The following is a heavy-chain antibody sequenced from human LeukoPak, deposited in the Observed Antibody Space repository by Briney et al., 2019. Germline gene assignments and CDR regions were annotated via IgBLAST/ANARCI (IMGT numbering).Heavy chain of an antibody. D-gene: IGHD3-22*01. CDR2: IYSEGRT. CDR1: GFTVSGNY. J-gene: IGHJ3*01. CDR3: ARGWVPSDITLK. Sequence: GGSLRLSCAASGFTVSGNYMTWVRQAPGKGLEWVSVIYSEGRTDYTDSVKGRFTISRDNARNTVYLQMNSLRAEDTAVYYCARGWVPSDITLKWGQGTMVTVSS. V-gene: IGHV3-66*01.